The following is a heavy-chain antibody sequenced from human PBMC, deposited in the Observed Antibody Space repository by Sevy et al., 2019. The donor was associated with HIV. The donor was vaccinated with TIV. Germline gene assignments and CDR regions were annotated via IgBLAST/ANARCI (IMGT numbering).Heavy chain of an antibody. CDR3: ARAVPATDAFDI. V-gene: IGHV3-21*01. CDR2: ISGLSNYI. Sequence: GGSLRLSCAASGFTFSSYPMQWVRQAPGKGLEWVSSISGLSNYIYYADSVKGRFSISRDNTKNSVYLQMNSLRGEDTAVFYCARAVPATDAFDIWGQRTLVTVSS. D-gene: IGHD6-19*01. J-gene: IGHJ3*02. CDR1: GFTFSSYP.